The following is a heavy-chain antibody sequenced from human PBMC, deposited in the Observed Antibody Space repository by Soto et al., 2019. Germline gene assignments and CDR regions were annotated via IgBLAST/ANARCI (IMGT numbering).Heavy chain of an antibody. J-gene: IGHJ4*02. V-gene: IGHV4-39*01. CDR1: GGSISSSSYY. CDR2: IYYSGST. Sequence: SETLSLTCTVSGGSISSSSYYWGWIRQPPGKGLEWIGSIYYSGSTYYNPSLGSRVTISVDTSKNQFSLKLSSVTAADTAVYYCARPRPDSSGWLYYFDYWGQGTLVTVS. D-gene: IGHD6-19*01. CDR3: ARPRPDSSGWLYYFDY.